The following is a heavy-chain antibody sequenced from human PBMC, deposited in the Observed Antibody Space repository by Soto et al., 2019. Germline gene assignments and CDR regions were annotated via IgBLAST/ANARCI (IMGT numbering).Heavy chain of an antibody. CDR1: GFTFSSYA. Sequence: GGSLRLSCAASGFTFSSYAMSWVRQAPGKGLEWVSAISGSGGSTYYADSVKGRFTISRDNSKNTLYLQMNSLRAEDTAVYYCAKFICSGGSCKPDLYYYYGMDVWGQGTTVTVSS. D-gene: IGHD2-15*01. CDR3: AKFICSGGSCKPDLYYYYGMDV. CDR2: ISGSGGST. J-gene: IGHJ6*02. V-gene: IGHV3-23*01.